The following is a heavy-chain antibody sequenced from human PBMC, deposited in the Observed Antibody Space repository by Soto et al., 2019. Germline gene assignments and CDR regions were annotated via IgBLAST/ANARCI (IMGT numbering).Heavy chain of an antibody. V-gene: IGHV3-53*01. CDR2: IYSGGNT. Sequence: GGSLRLSCAAAGFTVSSNYMTWVRQAPGEGLEWVAVIYSGGNTNYADSVKGRFTISRDNSKNTLYLQMNTLRAEDTAVYYCARGFNWLDYWGQGTLVTVSS. D-gene: IGHD5-12*01. CDR3: ARGFNWLDY. CDR1: GFTVSSNY. J-gene: IGHJ4*02.